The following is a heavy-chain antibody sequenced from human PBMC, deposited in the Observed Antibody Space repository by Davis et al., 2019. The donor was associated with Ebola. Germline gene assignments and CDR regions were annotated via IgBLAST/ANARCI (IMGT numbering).Heavy chain of an antibody. D-gene: IGHD3-9*01. CDR2: INHSGST. J-gene: IGHJ3*02. CDR1: GGSVSSGSYY. CDR3: ARGDWLRDAFDI. Sequence: SETLSLTCTVSGGSVSSGSYYWSWIRQPPGKGLEWIGEINHSGSTNYNPSLKSRVTISVDTSKNQFSLKLSSVTAADTAVYYCARGDWLRDAFDIWGQGTMVTVSS. V-gene: IGHV4-61*01.